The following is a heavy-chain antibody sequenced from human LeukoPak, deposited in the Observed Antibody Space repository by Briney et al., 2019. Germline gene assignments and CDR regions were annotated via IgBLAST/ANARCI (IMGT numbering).Heavy chain of an antibody. V-gene: IGHV1-3*01. CDR2: INPANGNA. D-gene: IGHD5-12*01. J-gene: IGHJ4*02. CDR3: ARDGYDADGYLDY. CDR1: GYPFRSYV. Sequence: GASVKVSCKASGYPFRSYVIHWLRQAPGQRLEWIGWINPANGNAKYSQNFPGRVTITRDTSASVVYMELSSLRYEDTAVYYCARDGYDADGYLDYWGQGALVPVSS.